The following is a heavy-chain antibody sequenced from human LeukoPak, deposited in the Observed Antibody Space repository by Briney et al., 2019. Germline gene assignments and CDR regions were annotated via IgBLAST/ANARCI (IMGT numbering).Heavy chain of an antibody. CDR1: GFTFSSCW. CDR2: IKQDGSEK. CDR3: ATSSGGSKMVRGVVIITVNAFDI. D-gene: IGHD3-10*01. Sequence: PGGSLRLSCAASGFTFSSCWMSWVRQAPGKGLEWVANIKQDGSEKYYVDSVKGRFTISRDNAKNSLYLQMNSLRAEDTAVYCCATSSGGSKMVRGVVIITVNAFDIWGQGTMVTVSS. V-gene: IGHV3-7*01. J-gene: IGHJ3*02.